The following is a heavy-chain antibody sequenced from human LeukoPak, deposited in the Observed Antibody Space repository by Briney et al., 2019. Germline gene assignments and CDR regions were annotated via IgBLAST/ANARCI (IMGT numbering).Heavy chain of an antibody. Sequence: RAGGSLRLSCVASRFTFDDYGMSWVRQVPGKGLEWVSGINWNGGSAGYADSVKGRFTISRDNAKNSLYLQMNSLRVEDTAVYYCAKDIDRGALTIFGVGRWDEGYFDLWGRGTLVTVSS. CDR1: RFTFDDYG. CDR2: INWNGGSA. CDR3: AKDIDRGALTIFGVGRWDEGYFDL. J-gene: IGHJ2*01. V-gene: IGHV3-20*04. D-gene: IGHD3-3*01.